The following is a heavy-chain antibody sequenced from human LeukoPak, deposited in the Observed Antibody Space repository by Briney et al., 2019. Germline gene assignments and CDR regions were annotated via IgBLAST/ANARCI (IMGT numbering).Heavy chain of an antibody. CDR2: ISWDGGST. D-gene: IGHD2-2*02. J-gene: IGHJ6*02. Sequence: PGGSLRLSCAASGFTFSSYSMNWVRQAPGKGLEWVSLISWDGGSTYYADSVKGRFTISRDNSKNSLYLQMNSLRTEDTALYYCAKDSYCSSTSCYIYNYYYYGMDVWGQGTTVTVSS. CDR3: AKDSYCSSTSCYIYNYYYYGMDV. CDR1: GFTFSSYS. V-gene: IGHV3-43*01.